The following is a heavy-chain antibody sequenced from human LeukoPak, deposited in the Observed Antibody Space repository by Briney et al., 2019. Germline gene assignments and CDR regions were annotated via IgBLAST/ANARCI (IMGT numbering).Heavy chain of an antibody. CDR2: INPSGGST. D-gene: IGHD2-8*01. CDR3: ARDREGVALAL. V-gene: IGHV1-46*01. J-gene: IGHJ6*02. Sequence: ASVKVSCKASGYTFTSYYMHWVRQAPGQGLEWMGIINPSGGSTSYAQKFQGRVTMTRETSTSTVYMELSSLRSEDTAVYYCARDREGVALALWGQGTTVTVSS. CDR1: GYTFTSYY.